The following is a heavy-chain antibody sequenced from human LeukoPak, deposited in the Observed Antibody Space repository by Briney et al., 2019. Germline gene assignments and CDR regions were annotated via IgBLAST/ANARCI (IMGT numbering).Heavy chain of an antibody. CDR1: GFPFIDAW. V-gene: IGHV3-15*01. D-gene: IGHD5-24*01. Sequence: PGGSLRLSCAASGFPFIDAWMTWVRQAPGKGVECAGRIKSRGGGGTVDYAASVKGRFTISRDDSQNMIYLQMNSLKPEDTAIYYCSWVSGPYNHALDYWGQGTLVTVSS. CDR2: IKSRGGGGTV. J-gene: IGHJ4*02. CDR3: SWVSGPYNHALDY.